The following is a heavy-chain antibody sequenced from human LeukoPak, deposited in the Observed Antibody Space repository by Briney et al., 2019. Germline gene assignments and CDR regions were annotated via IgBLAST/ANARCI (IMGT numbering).Heavy chain of an antibody. V-gene: IGHV3-23*01. CDR2: ISGSGGST. J-gene: IGHJ4*02. Sequence: GGSLRLSCAASGFTFSSYAMSWVRQAPGKGLEWVSAISGSGGSTYYADSVKGRFTVSRDNSKNTLYLQMNSLRAEDTAVYYCAKDRRIVGATYFDYWGQGTLVTVSS. CDR3: AKDRRIVGATYFDY. D-gene: IGHD1-26*01. CDR1: GFTFSSYA.